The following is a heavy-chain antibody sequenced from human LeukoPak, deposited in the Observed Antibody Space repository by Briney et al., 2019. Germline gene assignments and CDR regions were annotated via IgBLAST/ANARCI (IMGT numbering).Heavy chain of an antibody. CDR1: GGTFSSYA. CDR3: ARAPRGYSGYVGWFDP. D-gene: IGHD5-12*01. V-gene: IGHV1-69*05. J-gene: IGHJ5*02. CDR2: IIPIFGTA. Sequence: GASVKVSCKASGGTFSSYAISWVRQAPGQGLEWMGRIIPIFGTANYAQKFQGRVTITTDESTSTAYMELSSLRSEDTAVYYCARAPRGYSGYVGWFDPWGQGTLFTVSS.